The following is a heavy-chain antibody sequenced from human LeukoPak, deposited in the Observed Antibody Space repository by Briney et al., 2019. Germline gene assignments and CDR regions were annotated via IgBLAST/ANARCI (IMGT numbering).Heavy chain of an antibody. D-gene: IGHD1-1*01. J-gene: IGHJ5*02. CDR2: ISSSGSTI. CDR3: ARDRSDSVGSWFDP. V-gene: IGHV3-48*04. Sequence: GGSLRLSCAASGFTLSPYSMNWVRQAPGKGLEWVSYISSSGSTIYYADSVKGRFTISRDNAKNSLYLQMNSLRAEDTAVYYCARDRSDSVGSWFDPWGQGTLVTVSS. CDR1: GFTLSPYS.